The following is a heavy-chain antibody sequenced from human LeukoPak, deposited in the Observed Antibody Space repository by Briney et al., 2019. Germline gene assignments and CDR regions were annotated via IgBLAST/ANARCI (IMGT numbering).Heavy chain of an antibody. J-gene: IGHJ4*02. CDR1: GDFITGSTYY. CDR3: ARQYYDSTGYYYFDY. Sequence: SETLSLTCTVSGDFITGSTYYWGWIRQPPGKGLEWIGSMYYSGSTYSNPSLRSRVTMSADTSKNQFSLNLKSVTAADTAVYYCARQYYDSTGYYYFDYWGQGTLVTVSS. V-gene: IGHV4-39*01. CDR2: MYYSGST. D-gene: IGHD3-22*01.